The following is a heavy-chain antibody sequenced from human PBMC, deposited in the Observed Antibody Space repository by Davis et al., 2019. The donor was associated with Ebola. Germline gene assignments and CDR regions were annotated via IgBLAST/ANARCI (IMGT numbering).Heavy chain of an antibody. CDR1: GFTFGDYA. D-gene: IGHD5-24*01. CDR3: AKDDVSSMASSFDY. Sequence: GESLKISCTASGFTFGDYAVTWLRQAPGQGLEWVAVISYDGSNKYYADSVKGRFTISRDNAKNSLYLQMNSLRAEDTALYYCAKDDVSSMASSFDYWGQGTLVTVSS. V-gene: IGHV3-30*04. CDR2: ISYDGSNK. J-gene: IGHJ4*02.